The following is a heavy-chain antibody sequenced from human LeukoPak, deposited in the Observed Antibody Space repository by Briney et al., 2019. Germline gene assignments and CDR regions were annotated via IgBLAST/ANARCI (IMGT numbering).Heavy chain of an antibody. CDR1: GYTFSSYA. V-gene: IGHV3-30*04. D-gene: IGHD3-22*01. Sequence: GGSLRLSCAASGYTFSSYAMHGVRQAPGKGLEGVAVISCEGSNKYYADSVKGRFTISRDNSKNTLYLQMNSLRAEDTAVYTCASSYYYDSSDYSPGPNWFDPWGQGTLVTVSS. J-gene: IGHJ5*02. CDR3: ASSYYYDSSDYSPGPNWFDP. CDR2: ISCEGSNK.